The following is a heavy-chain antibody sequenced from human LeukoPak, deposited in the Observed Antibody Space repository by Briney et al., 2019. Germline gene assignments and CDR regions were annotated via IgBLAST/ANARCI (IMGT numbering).Heavy chain of an antibody. V-gene: IGHV4-59*01. CDR2: IYYSGST. CDR1: GGTISSYY. D-gene: IGHD3-22*01. J-gene: IGHJ4*02. CDR3: ARGSGWSAGVVDY. Sequence: PSETLSLTCTVSGGTISSYYWSWIRQPPGKGLEWIGYIYYSGSTNYSPSLKSRVTISVDTSKNQFSLKLSSVTAADTAVYYCARGSGWSAGVVDYWGQGTLVTVSS.